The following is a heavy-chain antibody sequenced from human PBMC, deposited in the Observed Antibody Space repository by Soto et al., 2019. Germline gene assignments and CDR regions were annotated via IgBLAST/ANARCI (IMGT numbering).Heavy chain of an antibody. Sequence: EVQLVESGGGLVQPGGSLRLSCAASGFTFSSYWLHWVRQAPGKGLEWVSVISGSVGTTYYADSVKGRFTISRDNSKSRLYLQVTSLGAEDTAVYYCAGDSSLYCCGGRCYVDYWGQGSLVAVSS. CDR1: GFTFSSYW. V-gene: IGHV3-23*04. J-gene: IGHJ4*02. CDR2: ISGSVGTT. D-gene: IGHD2-15*01. CDR3: AGDSSLYCCGGRCYVDY.